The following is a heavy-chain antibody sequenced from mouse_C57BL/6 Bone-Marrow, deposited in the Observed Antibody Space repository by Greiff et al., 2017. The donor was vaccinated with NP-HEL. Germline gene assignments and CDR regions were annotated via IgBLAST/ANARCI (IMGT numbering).Heavy chain of an antibody. CDR3: ARGDYDRGFAY. CDR1: GYTFTSYW. Sequence: VQLQQPGAELVMPGASVKLSCKASGYTFTSYWMHWVKQRPGQGLEWIGEIDPSDSYTNYNQKFKGKSTLTVDKSASTAYMQLSSLTSEDSAVDYCARGDYDRGFAYWGQVTLVTVSA. V-gene: IGHV1-69*01. D-gene: IGHD2-4*01. CDR2: IDPSDSYT. J-gene: IGHJ3*01.